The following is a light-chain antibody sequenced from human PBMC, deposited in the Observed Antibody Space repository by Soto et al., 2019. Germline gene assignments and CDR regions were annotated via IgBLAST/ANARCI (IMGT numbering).Light chain of an antibody. Sequence: DIQMTQSPSTLSASVGDRVTITCRASQGISSWLAWYQQKPGKAPKLLIYDASSLESGVPSRFSGSGSGTEFTLTISSLQPDDFATYYCQQYNSWWTFGQGTKVEIK. J-gene: IGKJ1*01. CDR3: QQYNSWWT. V-gene: IGKV1-5*01. CDR1: QGISSW. CDR2: DAS.